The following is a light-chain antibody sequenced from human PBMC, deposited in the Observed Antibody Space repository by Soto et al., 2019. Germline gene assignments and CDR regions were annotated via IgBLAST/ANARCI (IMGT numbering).Light chain of an antibody. CDR3: QAWDSSTANYV. CDR1: KLGDKY. V-gene: IGLV3-1*01. Sequence: SYELTQPPSVSVSPGQTASITCSGNKLGDKYASWYQQKPGQSPVLVIYQDTKRPSGIPERFSGSNSGNTATLTISGTQAMDEADYFCQAWDSSTANYVFGPGTKVSVL. CDR2: QDT. J-gene: IGLJ1*01.